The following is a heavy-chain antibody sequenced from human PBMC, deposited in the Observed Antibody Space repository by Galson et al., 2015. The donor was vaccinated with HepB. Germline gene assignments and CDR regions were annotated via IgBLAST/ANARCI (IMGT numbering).Heavy chain of an antibody. V-gene: IGHV1-18*01. CDR2: ISAYNGNT. CDR1: GGTFSSYT. CDR3: ARDLNQLLPWAAYYYYYYMDV. J-gene: IGHJ6*03. D-gene: IGHD2-2*01. Sequence: SVKVSCKASGGTFSSYTISWVRQAPGQGLEWMGWISAYNGNTNYAQKLQGRVTMTTDTSTSTAYMELRSLRSDDTAVYYCARDLNQLLPWAAYYYYYYMDVWGKGTTVTVSS.